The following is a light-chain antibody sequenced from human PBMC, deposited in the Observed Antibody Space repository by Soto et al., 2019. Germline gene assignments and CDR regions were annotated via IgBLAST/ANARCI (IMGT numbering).Light chain of an antibody. V-gene: IGLV3-1*01. J-gene: IGLJ2*01. Sequence: SYELTQPPSVSVSPGQTATITCSGDKRGDDCACCDQQKPGRSPVPVIYQDTERPSGLPERFSGSNSGNTATLTLPANQAMDDSDYYCKAWGSSVVFGGGTKLTVL. CDR1: KRGDDC. CDR3: KAWGSSVV. CDR2: QDT.